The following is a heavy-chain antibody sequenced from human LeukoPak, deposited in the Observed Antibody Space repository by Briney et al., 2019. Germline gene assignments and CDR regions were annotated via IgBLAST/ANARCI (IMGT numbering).Heavy chain of an antibody. CDR2: ISSTGGTT. Sequence: GGSLRLSCAASGITFSSYGTSWVRQAPGKGLEWVASISSTGGTTYYAASVTGRSTISRDNSKNTPYLQMNSLRVEDTAQYYCAKDFRCSGSYYQNWGQGTLVTVSS. CDR1: GITFSSYG. D-gene: IGHD3-10*02. CDR3: AKDFRCSGSYYQN. J-gene: IGHJ4*02. V-gene: IGHV3-23*01.